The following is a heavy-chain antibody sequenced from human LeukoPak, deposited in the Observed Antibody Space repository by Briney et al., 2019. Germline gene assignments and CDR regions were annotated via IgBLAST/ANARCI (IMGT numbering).Heavy chain of an antibody. J-gene: IGHJ4*02. V-gene: IGHV3-21*01. CDR2: ISSSSSYI. CDR3: ARRGYQLLYGDY. D-gene: IGHD2-2*02. Sequence: PGGSLRLSCAASGFTFSSYSMNWVRQAPGKGLEWVSSISSSSSYIYYADSVKGRFTISRDNAKNSLYLQMNSLRAEDTAVYYCARRGYQLLYGDYWGQGTLVTVSS. CDR1: GFTFSSYS.